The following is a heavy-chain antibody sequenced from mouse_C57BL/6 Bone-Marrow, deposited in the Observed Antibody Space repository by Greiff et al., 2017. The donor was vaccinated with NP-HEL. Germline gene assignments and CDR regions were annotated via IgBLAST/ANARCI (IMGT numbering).Heavy chain of an antibody. CDR2: INPYNGGT. CDR1: GYTFTDYY. CDR3: ARPLFYYFDY. J-gene: IGHJ2*01. D-gene: IGHD6-1*01. Sequence: VQLQQSGPVLVKPGASVKMSCKASGYTFTDYYMNWVKQSHGKSLEWIGVINPYNGGTSYNQKFTGKATLTVDKSFSTAYMEHDSLTSEDSAVYYCARPLFYYFDYWGQGTTLTVSS. V-gene: IGHV1-19*01.